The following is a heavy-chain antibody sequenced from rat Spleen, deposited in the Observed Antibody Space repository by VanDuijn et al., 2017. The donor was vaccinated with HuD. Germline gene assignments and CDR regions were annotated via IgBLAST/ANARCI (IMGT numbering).Heavy chain of an antibody. CDR3: ARRHYGYTDYFDY. CDR2: ICTGGVNT. CDR1: GFTFSNYG. J-gene: IGHJ2*01. V-gene: IGHV5S13*01. Sequence: EVQLVESGGGLVQPGRSLKLSCAASGFTFSNYGLAWVRQAPTKGLEWVASICTGGVNTYYRDSVKGRFTISRDNAKSTLYLQMDSLRSEDTATYYCARRHYGYTDYFDYWGQGVMVTVSS. D-gene: IGHD1-4*01.